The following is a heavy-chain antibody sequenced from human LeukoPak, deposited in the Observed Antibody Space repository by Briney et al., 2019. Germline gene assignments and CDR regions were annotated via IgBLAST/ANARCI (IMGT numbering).Heavy chain of an antibody. V-gene: IGHV1-69*05. D-gene: IGHD6-13*01. Sequence: SVMVSCKASGGTFSSYAISWVRQAPGQGLEWMGGIIPIFGTANYAQKFQGRVTITTDESTSTAYMELSSLRSEDTAVYYCASVAAAGTGNDYWGQGTLVTVSS. CDR1: GGTFSSYA. J-gene: IGHJ4*02. CDR2: IIPIFGTA. CDR3: ASVAAAGTGNDY.